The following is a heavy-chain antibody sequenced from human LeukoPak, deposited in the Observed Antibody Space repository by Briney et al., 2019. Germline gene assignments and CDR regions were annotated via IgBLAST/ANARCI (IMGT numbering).Heavy chain of an antibody. D-gene: IGHD3-22*01. J-gene: IGHJ5*02. CDR3: YIPYYETSAYKCT. V-gene: IGHV3-23*01. CDR1: GFTLSSYP. CDR2: ISGSGGST. Sequence: PGGSLRLSCAASGFTLSSYPMTWVRQAPGKGLEWVSAISGSGGSTYYADSVKGRFTISRDNSKNTLYLQMNSLRAEDTAVYYCYIPYYETSAYKCTWGQGTLVTVSS.